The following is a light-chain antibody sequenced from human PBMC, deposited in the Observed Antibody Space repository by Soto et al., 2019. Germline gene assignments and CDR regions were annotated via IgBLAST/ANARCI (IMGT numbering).Light chain of an antibody. Sequence: QSVLTQPPSASGSPGQSVTISCSGTSSDVGAYNYVSWYQQHPGKAPKVMIYEVNKRPSGVPDRFSGSKSDNTASLTVSGLQAEDEADYYCSSYAGSNNLGVFGGGTQLTVL. CDR2: EVN. J-gene: IGLJ2*01. CDR1: SSDVGAYNY. CDR3: SSYAGSNNLGV. V-gene: IGLV2-8*01.